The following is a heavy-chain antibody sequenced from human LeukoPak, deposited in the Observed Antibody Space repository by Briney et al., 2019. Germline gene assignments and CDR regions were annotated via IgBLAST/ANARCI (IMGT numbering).Heavy chain of an antibody. CDR2: IYYSGST. J-gene: IGHJ4*02. CDR1: GGSVSSGSYY. D-gene: IGHD2-2*01. CDR3: ARGTRYCSSTSCYRPLDY. V-gene: IGHV4-61*01. Sequence: SEPLSLTCTVSGGSVSSGSYYWSWIRQPPGKGLEWIGYIYYSGSTNYNPSLKSRVTISVDTSKNQFSLKLSSVTAADTAVYYCARGTRYCSSTSCYRPLDYWGQGTLVTVSS.